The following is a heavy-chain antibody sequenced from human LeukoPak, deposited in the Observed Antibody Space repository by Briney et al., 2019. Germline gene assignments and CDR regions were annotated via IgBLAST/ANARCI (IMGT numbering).Heavy chain of an antibody. CDR1: GGSISSYY. Sequence: SETLSLTCTVSGGSISSYYWSWIRQPPGKGLEWIGYIYYSGSTNYNPSLKSRVTISVDTCKNQFSLKLSSVTAADTAVYYCARDGDRHYGMDVWGQGTTVTVSS. J-gene: IGHJ6*02. D-gene: IGHD3-22*01. CDR2: IYYSGST. V-gene: IGHV4-59*01. CDR3: ARDGDRHYGMDV.